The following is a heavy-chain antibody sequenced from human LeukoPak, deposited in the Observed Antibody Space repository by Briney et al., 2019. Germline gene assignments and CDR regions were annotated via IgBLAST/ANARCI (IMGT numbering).Heavy chain of an antibody. CDR1: GYTLTELS. D-gene: IGHD2-15*01. CDR3: ATDLGYCSGGSCYRNWFDP. CDR2: FYPEDGET. V-gene: IGHV1-24*01. J-gene: IGHJ5*02. Sequence: GASVTVSCKVSGYTLTELSMHWVRQAPGKGLEWMGGFYPEDGETIYAQKFQGRVTMTEDTSTDTAYMELSSLRSEDTAVYYCATDLGYCSGGSCYRNWFDPWGQGTLVTVSS.